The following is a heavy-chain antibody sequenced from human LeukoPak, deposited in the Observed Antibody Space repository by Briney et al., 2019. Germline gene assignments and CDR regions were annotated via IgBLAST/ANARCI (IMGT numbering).Heavy chain of an antibody. CDR1: GFTFSSYS. CDR3: ARDLLVGSSPFDY. CDR2: ISSSSSYI. D-gene: IGHD6-6*01. V-gene: IGHV3-21*05. J-gene: IGHJ4*02. Sequence: PGGSLRLSCAASGFTFSSYSMNWVRQAPGKGLEWVSYISSSSSYIYYADSVKGRFTISRDNAKNSLYLQMNSLRAEDTAVYYCARDLLVGSSPFDYWGQGTLVTVSS.